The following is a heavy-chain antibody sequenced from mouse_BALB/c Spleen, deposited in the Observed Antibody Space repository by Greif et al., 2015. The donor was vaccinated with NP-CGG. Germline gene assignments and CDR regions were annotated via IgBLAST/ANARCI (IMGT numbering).Heavy chain of an antibody. CDR1: GYTFTSYW. Sequence: VQLQQSGAELAKPGASVKMSCKASGYTFTSYWMHWVKQRPGQGLEWIGYINPSTGYTEYNQKFKDKATLTADKSSSTAYMQLSSLTSEDSAVYYCAKIYDGYYGWYFDVWGAGTTVTVSS. CDR2: INPSTGYT. CDR3: AKIYDGYYGWYFDV. D-gene: IGHD2-3*01. J-gene: IGHJ1*01. V-gene: IGHV1-7*01.